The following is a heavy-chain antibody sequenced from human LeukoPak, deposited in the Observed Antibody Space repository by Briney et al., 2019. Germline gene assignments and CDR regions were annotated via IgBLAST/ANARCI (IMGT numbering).Heavy chain of an antibody. CDR2: ISYDGSNG. D-gene: IGHD1-26*01. CDR3: VREVTSGSFDY. Sequence: GGSLRLSCAASGFIFNNEWMDWVRQAPGRGLEWVTVISYDGSNGYYAGSVKGRFTISRDNSQNTLYVQMSSLRPEDTAVYYCVREVTSGSFDYWGQGTLVTVSS. V-gene: IGHV3-30*03. J-gene: IGHJ4*02. CDR1: GFIFNNEW.